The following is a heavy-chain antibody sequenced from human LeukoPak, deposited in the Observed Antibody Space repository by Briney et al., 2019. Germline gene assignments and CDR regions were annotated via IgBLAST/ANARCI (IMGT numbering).Heavy chain of an antibody. V-gene: IGHV3-53*01. Sequence: GGSLRLSCAASGFTVSSNYMSWVRQAPGKGLEWVSVIYSGGSTYYADSVKGRFTISRDNSKNTLYLQMNSLRAEDTAMYYCASWRGAAANNFDYWGQGTLVTVSS. CDR2: IYSGGST. J-gene: IGHJ4*02. CDR3: ASWRGAAANNFDY. D-gene: IGHD6-13*01. CDR1: GFTVSSNY.